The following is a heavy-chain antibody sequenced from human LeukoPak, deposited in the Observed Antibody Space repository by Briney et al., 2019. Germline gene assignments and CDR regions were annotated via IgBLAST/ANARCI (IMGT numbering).Heavy chain of an antibody. D-gene: IGHD6-13*01. J-gene: IGHJ4*02. CDR1: GFTFSSYA. V-gene: IGHV3-30*04. CDR3: AGDGWYSSSWYYFDY. Sequence: PGGSLRLSCAASGFTFSSYAMHWVRQAPGKGLEWVAVISYDGSNKYYADSVKGRFTISRDNSKNTLYLQMNSLRAEDTAVYYCAGDGWYSSSWYYFDYWGQGTLVTVSS. CDR2: ISYDGSNK.